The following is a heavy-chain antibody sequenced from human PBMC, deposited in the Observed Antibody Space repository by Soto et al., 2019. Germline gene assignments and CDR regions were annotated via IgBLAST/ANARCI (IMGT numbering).Heavy chain of an antibody. CDR1: GYTFTSYG. Sequence: QVKLGQSGAAVKQPWASVKVSCKASGYTFTSYGISRVRQAPGQGLEWMGWIRAYNVNTNYAQKIQGRVTMTTDTSTSTSYMERRSLISEDTEVYYCALGWDLSIWGQGTLGTVSA. CDR3: ALGWDLSI. D-gene: IGHD1-26*01. V-gene: IGHV1-18*01. CDR2: IRAYNVNT. J-gene: IGHJ4*02.